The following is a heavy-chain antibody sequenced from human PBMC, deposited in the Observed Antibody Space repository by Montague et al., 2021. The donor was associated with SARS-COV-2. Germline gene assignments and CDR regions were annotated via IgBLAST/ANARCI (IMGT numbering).Heavy chain of an antibody. CDR2: TYYRSKWYN. D-gene: IGHD2-2*01. CDR3: ARIPVGSKYYFDF. CDR1: GDSVSSNLAT. J-gene: IGHJ4*02. Sequence: CAISGDSVSSNLATWNWIRQSPSRGLEWLGRTYYRSKWYNDYAESVKSRITIDPDTSKHQFSLHLNSVTPEGTAVYYCARIPVGSKYYFDFWGQGTLVTVSS. V-gene: IGHV6-1*01.